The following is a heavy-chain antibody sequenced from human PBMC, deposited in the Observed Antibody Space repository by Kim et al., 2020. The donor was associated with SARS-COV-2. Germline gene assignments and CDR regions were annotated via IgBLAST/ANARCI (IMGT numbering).Heavy chain of an antibody. D-gene: IGHD3-16*01. CDR2: VGRSAART. J-gene: IGHJ5*01. CDR1: GFTFNSYA. V-gene: IGHV3-48*03. CDR3: SRENPSAGDPLLDS. Sequence: GGSLRLSCETSGFTFNSYAMSWVRQAPGKGPEWIAYVGRSAARTYYAASVKGRFIISRDSATNSIHLQMDSLRAEDTALYYCSRENPSAGDPLLDSWG.